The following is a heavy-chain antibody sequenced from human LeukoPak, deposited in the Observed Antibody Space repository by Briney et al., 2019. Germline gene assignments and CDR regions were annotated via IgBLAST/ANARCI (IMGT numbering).Heavy chain of an antibody. CDR3: ARGRRDCSGDCYVAFDI. CDR1: GFTVSSNY. D-gene: IGHD2-21*02. CDR2: IYSAGST. Sequence: GGSLRLSCVASGFTVSSNYMSWVCQAPGKGLEWVSVIYSAGSTYYADSVKGRFTISRDNSKNSLFLQMHSLRADDTAVYYCARGRRDCSGDCYVAFDIWGQGTMVTVSS. J-gene: IGHJ3*02. V-gene: IGHV3-53*01.